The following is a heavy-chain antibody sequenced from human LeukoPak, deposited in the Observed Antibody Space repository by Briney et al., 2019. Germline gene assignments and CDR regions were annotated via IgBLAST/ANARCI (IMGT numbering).Heavy chain of an antibody. D-gene: IGHD1-26*01. CDR3: ARDKIVGPTTLDY. J-gene: IGHJ4*02. CDR2: IKQDGYEK. CDR1: GFTFSGYW. Sequence: GGSLRLSCAASGFTFSGYWMSWVRQTPEKGLEWVANIKQDGYEKYYVDSVKGRVTISRDNATNSLYLQMNSLRADDTAIYYCARDKIVGPTTLDYWGQGTLVTVSS. V-gene: IGHV3-7*01.